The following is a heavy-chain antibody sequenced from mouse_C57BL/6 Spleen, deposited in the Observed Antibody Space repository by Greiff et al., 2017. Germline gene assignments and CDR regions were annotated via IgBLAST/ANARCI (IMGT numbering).Heavy chain of an antibody. CDR3: ARDSNYAMDY. Sequence: QVTLKVSGAELVKPGASVKISCKASGYAFSSYWMNWVKQRPGKGLEWIGQIYPGDGDTNYNGKFKGKATLTADKSSSTAYMQLSSLTSEDSAVYFCARDSNYAMDYWGQGTSVTVSS. V-gene: IGHV1-80*01. D-gene: IGHD2-5*01. CDR1: GYAFSSYW. J-gene: IGHJ4*01. CDR2: IYPGDGDT.